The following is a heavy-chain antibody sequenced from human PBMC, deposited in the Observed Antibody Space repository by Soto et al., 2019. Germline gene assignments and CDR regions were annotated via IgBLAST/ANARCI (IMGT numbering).Heavy chain of an antibody. D-gene: IGHD3-22*01. CDR1: GFTFNNYA. CDR3: ARYFYDSGRYYSLFDH. V-gene: IGHV3-23*01. CDR2: ISGSGGST. Sequence: PGGSLRLSCAASGFTFNNYAMTWVRQAPGKGLEWVSGISGSGGSTWYADSVKGRLTISRDSSKNTLYLQMDSLTADDTAVYYCARYFYDSGRYYSLFDHWGQGTLVTVCS. J-gene: IGHJ4*02.